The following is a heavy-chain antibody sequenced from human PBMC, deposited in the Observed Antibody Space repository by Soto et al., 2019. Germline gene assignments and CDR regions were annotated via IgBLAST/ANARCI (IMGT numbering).Heavy chain of an antibody. D-gene: IGHD6-13*01. Sequence: QMQLVQSGAEVKRPGASVRVSCKSSGYTFTSFYIHCVRQAPGQGLEWMGIINPSGGITNFAQRFQGTVTMTRDMSTNTHYKELSSLKSDDEAVYYCSSSPAFSSSWYGIPPDPSHGMDVWGQGTKVTVS. CDR2: INPSGGIT. V-gene: IGHV1-46*01. CDR1: GYTFTSFY. CDR3: SSSPAFSSSWYGIPPDPSHGMDV. J-gene: IGHJ6*02.